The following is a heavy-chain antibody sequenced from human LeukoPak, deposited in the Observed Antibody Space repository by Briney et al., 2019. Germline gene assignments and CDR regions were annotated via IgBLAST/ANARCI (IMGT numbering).Heavy chain of an antibody. CDR1: GGSISSYY. CDR2: IYYSEST. V-gene: IGHV4-59*01. J-gene: IGHJ4*02. Sequence: KPSETLSLTCTVSGGSISSYYWSWIRQPPRKGLEWIGYIYYSESTNYNPSLKSRVTISVDTSKNQFSLKLSSVTAADTAVYYCARGYVRPDYWGQGTLVTVSS. CDR3: ARGYVRPDY. D-gene: IGHD5-12*01.